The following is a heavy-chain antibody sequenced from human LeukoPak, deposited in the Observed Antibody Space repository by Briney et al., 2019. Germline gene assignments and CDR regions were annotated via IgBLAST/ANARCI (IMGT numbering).Heavy chain of an antibody. CDR2: INHSGST. CDR1: GGSFSGYY. Sequence: SETLSPTCAVYGGSFSGYYWSWIRQPPGKGLEWIGEINHSGSTNYNPSLKSRVTISVDTSKNQFSLKLSSVTAADTAVYYCARGRSRGYFDYWGQGTLVTVSS. J-gene: IGHJ4*02. V-gene: IGHV4-34*01. D-gene: IGHD6-13*01. CDR3: ARGRSRGYFDY.